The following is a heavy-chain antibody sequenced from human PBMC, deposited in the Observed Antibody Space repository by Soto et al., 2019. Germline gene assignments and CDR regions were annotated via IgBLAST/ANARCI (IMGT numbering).Heavy chain of an antibody. Sequence: SETLSLTCAVYGGSFSGYYWSWIRQPPGKGLEWIGEINHSGSTNYNPSLKSRVTISVDTSKNQFSLKLSSVTAADTAVYYCAREFSDFFEGSPLSSYRDVWGKGTRVPAPS. V-gene: IGHV4-34*01. J-gene: IGHJ6*03. D-gene: IGHD3-3*01. CDR2: INHSGST. CDR1: GGSFSGYY. CDR3: AREFSDFFEGSPLSSYRDV.